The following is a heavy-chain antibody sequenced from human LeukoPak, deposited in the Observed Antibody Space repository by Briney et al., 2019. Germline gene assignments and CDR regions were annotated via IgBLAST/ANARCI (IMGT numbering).Heavy chain of an antibody. V-gene: IGHV4-34*01. D-gene: IGHD2-21*01. J-gene: IGHJ5*02. Sequence: PSETLSLTCAVSGVSISDYYWSWIRQCPGKGLEWIGEVSPGGYTNYNPSLKSRVIISEDPSESHLSLRLRSVTAADTAMYYRARIRCGHGHHMCYNHWAQGTLVTVSS. CDR2: VSPGGYT. CDR1: GVSISDYY. CDR3: ARIRCGHGHHMCYNH.